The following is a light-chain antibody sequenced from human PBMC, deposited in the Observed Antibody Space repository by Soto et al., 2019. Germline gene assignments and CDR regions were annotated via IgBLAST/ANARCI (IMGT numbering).Light chain of an antibody. V-gene: IGKV3-20*01. CDR2: RVY. Sequence: EIVLTQSPGTVSLSPGERATLSCRASQSIDNNYLTWYQQKPGQAPRLLIYRVYNRATDIPGRFSGSGSGTDFTLTISSLEPEDFALYFCPHHGSSPWTFGQETKVEIK. J-gene: IGKJ1*01. CDR1: QSIDNNY. CDR3: PHHGSSPWT.